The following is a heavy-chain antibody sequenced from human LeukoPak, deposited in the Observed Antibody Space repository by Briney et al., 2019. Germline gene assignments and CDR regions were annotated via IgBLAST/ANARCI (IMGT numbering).Heavy chain of an antibody. V-gene: IGHV1-2*02. D-gene: IGHD2/OR15-2a*01. J-gene: IGHJ2*01. Sequence: ASVKVSCKASGYTFTGYYMHWVRQAPGQGLEWMGWINPNSGGTNYAQKFQGRVTMTRDTSISTAYMELSRLRSDDTAVYYCARGSEYLAYWYFDLWGRGTLVTVSS. CDR2: INPNSGGT. CDR1: GYTFTGYY. CDR3: ARGSEYLAYWYFDL.